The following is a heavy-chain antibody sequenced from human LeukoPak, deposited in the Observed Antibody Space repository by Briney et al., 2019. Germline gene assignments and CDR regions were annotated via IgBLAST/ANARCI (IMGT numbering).Heavy chain of an antibody. CDR3: AKGYGYNSSWTSNYYFYGLDV. CDR1: GFTFRTYA. Sequence: GGSLRLSCAASGFTFRTYAMSWVRQAPGKGLEWVSAISDSDSGTYYADSVMGRFTISRDNSKNTLYLQMNSLRAEDTAVYYCAKGYGYNSSWTSNYYFYGLDVWGQGTTVTV. V-gene: IGHV3-23*01. J-gene: IGHJ6*02. CDR2: ISDSDSGT. D-gene: IGHD6-13*01.